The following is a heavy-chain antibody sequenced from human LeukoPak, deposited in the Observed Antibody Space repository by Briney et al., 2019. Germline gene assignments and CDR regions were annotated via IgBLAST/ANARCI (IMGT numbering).Heavy chain of an antibody. CDR1: GYTFTSYY. CDR2: INPSGGST. CDR3: ALLVVGSSPFDY. V-gene: IGHV1-46*01. D-gene: IGHD2-8*02. Sequence: ASVKVSCKASGYTFTSYYMHWVRQAPGQGLEWMGIINPSGGSTSYAQKFQGRVTMTTDTSTSTAYMELRSLRSDDTAVYYCALLVVGSSPFDYWGQGTLVTVSS. J-gene: IGHJ4*02.